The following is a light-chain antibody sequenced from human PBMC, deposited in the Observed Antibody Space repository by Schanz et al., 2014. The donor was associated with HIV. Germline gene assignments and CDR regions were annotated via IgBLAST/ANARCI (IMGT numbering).Light chain of an antibody. CDR3: LQYNDDVYT. V-gene: IGKV1-5*03. CDR2: QAS. CDR1: QNIGKW. Sequence: DVQMTQSPTTLSASVGDRVTITCRASQNIGKWLTWYQQKPGKAPNLLIYQASSLNIGVPSRFSGSGSGTEFTLTISSLQPGDFATYYCLQYNDDVYTFGQGTKLEIK. J-gene: IGKJ2*01.